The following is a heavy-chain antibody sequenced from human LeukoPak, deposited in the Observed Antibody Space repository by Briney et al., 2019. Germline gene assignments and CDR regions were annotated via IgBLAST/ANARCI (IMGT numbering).Heavy chain of an antibody. D-gene: IGHD4-17*01. V-gene: IGHV3-73*01. Sequence: PGGSLKLSCAASGFTFSGSAMHWVRQASGKGLEWVGRIRSKANSYATAYAASVKGRFTISRDDSKNTAYLQMNSLKTEDTAVYYCTRSIPMTTVTTDGESTGYWGQGTLVTVSS. CDR2: IRSKANSYAT. CDR1: GFTFSGSA. J-gene: IGHJ4*02. CDR3: TRSIPMTTVTTDGESTGY.